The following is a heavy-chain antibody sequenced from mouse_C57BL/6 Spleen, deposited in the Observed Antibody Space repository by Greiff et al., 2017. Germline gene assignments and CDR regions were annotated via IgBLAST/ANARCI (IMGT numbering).Heavy chain of an antibody. CDR1: GYTFTDYY. Sequence: QVQLKQSGAELVRPGASVKLSCKASGYTFTDYYINWVKQRPGQGLEWIARIYPGSGNTYYNEKFKGKAPLTAEKYSRTAYMQLSSLTSEDSAVYFCAKDYGGSAFAYWGQGTLVTVSA. CDR3: AKDYGGSAFAY. J-gene: IGHJ3*01. CDR2: IYPGSGNT. D-gene: IGHD1-1*01. V-gene: IGHV1-76*01.